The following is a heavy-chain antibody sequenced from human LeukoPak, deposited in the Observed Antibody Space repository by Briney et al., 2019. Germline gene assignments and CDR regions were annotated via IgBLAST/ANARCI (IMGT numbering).Heavy chain of an antibody. CDR1: GGAFSSYA. CDR3: ARETYYYDSSGYYPNDAFDI. J-gene: IGHJ3*02. D-gene: IGHD3-22*01. Sequence: SVEVSCKASGGAFSSYAISWVRQAPGQGLEWMGGIIPIFGTANYAQKFQGRVTITTDESTSTAYMELSSLRSEDTAVYYCARETYYYDSSGYYPNDAFDIWGQGTMVTVSS. CDR2: IIPIFGTA. V-gene: IGHV1-69*05.